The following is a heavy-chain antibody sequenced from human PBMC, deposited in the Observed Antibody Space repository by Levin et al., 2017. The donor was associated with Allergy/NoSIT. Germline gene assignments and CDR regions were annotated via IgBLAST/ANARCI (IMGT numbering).Heavy chain of an antibody. CDR1: DDSITSYY. D-gene: IGHD6-13*01. CDR3: VRHGRAASGTFGAFHF. CDR2: VHHSGYT. V-gene: IGHV4-59*08. J-gene: IGHJ3*01. Sequence: PSETLSLTCIVSDDSITSYYWSWIRQPPGKGLEWIAYVHHSGYTNYNPSLKSRVTISLDTSRNQVSLKLTSVTATDTAVYYCVRHGRAASGTFGAFHFWGRGTMVIVSS.